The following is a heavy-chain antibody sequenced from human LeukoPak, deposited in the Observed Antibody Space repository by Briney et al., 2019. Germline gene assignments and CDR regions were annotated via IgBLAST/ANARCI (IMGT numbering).Heavy chain of an antibody. CDR2: NSSSSSTI. V-gene: IGHV3-48*01. D-gene: IGHD5-18*01. CDR1: GFTFSSYS. Sequence: EGSLRLSCAASGFTFSSYSMNWVRQAPGKGLEWVSYNSSSSSTIYYADSMKGRFTISRDNAKNSLYLQMNSLRAEDTAVYYCARGLQLWLPDAFDIWGQGTMVTVSS. J-gene: IGHJ3*02. CDR3: ARGLQLWLPDAFDI.